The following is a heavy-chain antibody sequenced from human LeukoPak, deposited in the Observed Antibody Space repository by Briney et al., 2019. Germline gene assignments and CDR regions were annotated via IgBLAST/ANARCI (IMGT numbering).Heavy chain of an antibody. CDR2: VSTSGGST. V-gene: IGHV3-23*01. J-gene: IGHJ4*02. CDR3: AKQAYDSPRTDFDY. D-gene: IGHD3-22*01. Sequence: GGSLRLSCAASGLTFSRYAMSWVRQAPGKGLEWVSGVSTSGGSTYYADSVKGRFTISRDNSKNTLHLQMNSLRAEDTAIYYCAKQAYDSPRTDFDYWGQGTLVTVPS. CDR1: GLTFSRYA.